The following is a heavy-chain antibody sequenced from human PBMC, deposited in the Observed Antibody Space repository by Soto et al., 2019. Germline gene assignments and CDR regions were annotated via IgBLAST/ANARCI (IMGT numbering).Heavy chain of an antibody. V-gene: IGHV2-5*02. J-gene: IGHJ4*02. CDR3: AAGWFHFHS. CDR1: GFSLTATGVA. CDR2: IHWDNEK. Sequence: QITLKESGPTLVKPTQTPTLTCTFSGFSLTATGVAVAWIRQPPGKALEWVALIHWDNEKWYSPSLNNRLTITKDTSRKEVVLTLTDMDHVDTATYFCAAGWFHFHSWGQGMLVTVSS. D-gene: IGHD6-19*01.